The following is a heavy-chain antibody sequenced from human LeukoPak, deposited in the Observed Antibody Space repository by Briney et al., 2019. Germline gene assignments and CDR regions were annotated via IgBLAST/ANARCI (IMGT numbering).Heavy chain of an antibody. CDR2: IYYSGST. V-gene: IGHV4-59*08. CDR1: GGSISGYY. J-gene: IGHJ4*02. CDR3: ARYGYGGYYFDY. D-gene: IGHD5-18*01. Sequence: SETLSLTCTVSGGSISGYYWSRIRQPPGKGLEWIGFIYYSGSTNYNPSLKSRVTISVDTSKNQFSLKLSSVTAADTALYYCARYGYGGYYFDYWGQGTLVTVSS.